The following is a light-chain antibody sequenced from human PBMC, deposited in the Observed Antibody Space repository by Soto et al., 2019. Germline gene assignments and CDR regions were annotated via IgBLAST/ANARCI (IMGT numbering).Light chain of an antibody. J-gene: IGLJ3*02. V-gene: IGLV2-11*01. CDR1: SSDVGGYNY. CDR3: YSYAGTYTQWV. CDR2: DVS. Sequence: QSALTQPRSVSGSPGQSVTISCTGTSSDVGGYNYVSWYQQHPGKVPKLVIYDVSKRPSGVPDRFSGSKSGNTASLTVSGLQAEDEADYSCYSYAGTYTQWVFGGGTKVTV.